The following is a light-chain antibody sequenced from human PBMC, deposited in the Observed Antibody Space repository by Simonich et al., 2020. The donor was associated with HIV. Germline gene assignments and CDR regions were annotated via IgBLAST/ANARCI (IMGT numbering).Light chain of an antibody. Sequence: DIQMTQSPSSLSASVGDRVTLTCRASQRIARYLKWYQQKPGKAPKLLIYAAYSLQRGVPSRVSGSGSGTDFTLTISSLQPEDFATYYCQQSYSFPFTFGPGTKVDIK. CDR1: QRIARY. CDR3: QQSYSFPFT. V-gene: IGKV1-39*01. CDR2: AAY. J-gene: IGKJ3*01.